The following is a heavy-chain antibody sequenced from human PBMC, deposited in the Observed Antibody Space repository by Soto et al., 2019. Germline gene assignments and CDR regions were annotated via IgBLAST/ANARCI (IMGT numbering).Heavy chain of an antibody. V-gene: IGHV1-69*01. CDR1: GGTFNTYA. CDR2: IIPIFGTA. Sequence: QVQLVQSGAEVKKPGSSVKVSCKASGGTFNTYAISWVRQAPGQGLEWMGGIIPIFGTANYAQKFQGRVTITADESTSTVYTVLRSPPSEDTATCYCATEAVVVIADSANLDPWGQGTRVPVSS. J-gene: IGHJ5*02. CDR3: ATEAVVVIADSANLDP. D-gene: IGHD2-15*01.